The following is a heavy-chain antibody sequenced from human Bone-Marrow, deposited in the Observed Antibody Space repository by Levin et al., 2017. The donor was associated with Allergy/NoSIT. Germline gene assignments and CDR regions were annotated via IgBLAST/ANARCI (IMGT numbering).Heavy chain of an antibody. J-gene: IGHJ4*02. CDR3: AHITQHLTSFDY. D-gene: IGHD6-13*01. CDR1: GFSLSTSGVG. V-gene: IGHV2-5*02. CDR2: IFWDDAR. Sequence: SGPTLVKPTQTLTLTCTFSGFSLSTSGVGVGWIRQPPGKALEWLALIFWDDARRYSPSLNSRLTISKDTSKNQVVLTMTNLGPVDTATYFCAHITQHLTSFDYWGQGTLVTVSS.